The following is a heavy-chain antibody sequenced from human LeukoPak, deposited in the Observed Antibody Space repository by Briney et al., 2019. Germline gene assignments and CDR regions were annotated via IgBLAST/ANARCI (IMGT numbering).Heavy chain of an antibody. CDR2: ISGSGSST. D-gene: IGHD4-17*01. J-gene: IGHJ4*02. CDR3: AKPMTTVTAGDFDY. CDR1: GFTFSSYA. V-gene: IGHV3-23*01. Sequence: PGGSLRLSCAASGFTFSSYAMSWVRQAPGKGLEWVSAISGSGSSTYYADSVRGRFTISRDNSKNTLYLQMNSLRAEDTAVYYCAKPMTTVTAGDFDYWGQGTLVTVSS.